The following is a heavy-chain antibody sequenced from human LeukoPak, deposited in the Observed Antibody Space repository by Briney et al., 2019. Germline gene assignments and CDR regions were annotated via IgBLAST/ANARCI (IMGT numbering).Heavy chain of an antibody. CDR2: LFSGGST. V-gene: IGHV3-66*01. J-gene: IGHJ3*01. CDR1: GFDISSKY. CDR3: ARDVLDAFDL. Sequence: EGSLRLSCAASGFDISSKYMSWVRQAPGKGLEWVSVLFSGGSTYYADSVKGRFTISRDNSKNTLFLQMNSLRAEDTAVYYCARDVLDAFDLWGQGTMVTVSS. D-gene: IGHD2-8*01.